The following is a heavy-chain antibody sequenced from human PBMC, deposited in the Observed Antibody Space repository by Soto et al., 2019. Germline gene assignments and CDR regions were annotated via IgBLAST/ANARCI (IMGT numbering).Heavy chain of an antibody. CDR2: IYPGDSDT. V-gene: IGHV5-51*01. Sequence: GESLKISCKGSGYSFTSYWIGWVRQMPGKGLEWMGIIYPGDSDTRYSPSFQGQVTISADKSISTAYLQWSSLKASDTAMYYCARLDEATRRRGGSFDYWGQGTLVTVSS. J-gene: IGHJ4*02. D-gene: IGHD3-10*01. CDR3: ARLDEATRRRGGSFDY. CDR1: GYSFTSYW.